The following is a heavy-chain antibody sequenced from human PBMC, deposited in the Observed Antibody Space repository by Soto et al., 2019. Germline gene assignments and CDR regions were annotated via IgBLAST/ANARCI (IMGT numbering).Heavy chain of an antibody. D-gene: IGHD4-17*01. CDR2: IYYSGST. CDR3: ERELAFYGDYARVY. V-gene: IGHV4-31*03. J-gene: IGHJ4*02. CDR1: GGSISRGGDY. Sequence: SETMSLTCTVSGGSISRGGDYWSWICQHPGKGLEWIGYIYYSGSTYYNPSLKSRVTISVDTSKNQFSLKLSSVTAADTAVYYCERELAFYGDYARVYWGQGTLVTVSS.